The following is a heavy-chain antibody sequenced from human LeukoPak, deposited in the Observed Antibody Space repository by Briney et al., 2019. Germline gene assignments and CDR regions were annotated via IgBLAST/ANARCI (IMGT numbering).Heavy chain of an antibody. V-gene: IGHV4-4*07. D-gene: IGHD3-10*01. CDR1: GGSISGYY. J-gene: IGHJ4*02. CDR2: LYTSGST. Sequence: SETLSLTCTVSGGSISGYYWSWIRQPAGKGLDWIGRLYTSGSTNYSPSLKSRVTMSVDTSKSKFALKLSSVTAADTAVYYCARGPTYGSGSFIDYWGQGTLVTVSS. CDR3: ARGPTYGSGSFIDY.